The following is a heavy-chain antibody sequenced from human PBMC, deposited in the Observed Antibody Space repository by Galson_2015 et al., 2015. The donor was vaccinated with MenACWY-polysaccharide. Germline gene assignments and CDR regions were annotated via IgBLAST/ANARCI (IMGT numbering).Heavy chain of an antibody. D-gene: IGHD3-9*01. CDR3: AKDFWDYDISTGYSSPPCEFDS. Sequence: CLRLSCASSGFTFRLFAMDWDRQAPGTGLVWVSTARGSRASTYYADSVKGRVTISRDNSHSTLYLQMNNLRAEDTAIYYCAKDFWDYDISTGYSSPPCEFDSWGQGTLVTVSS. V-gene: IGHV3-23*01. CDR1: GFTFRLFA. J-gene: IGHJ4*02. CDR2: ARGSRAST.